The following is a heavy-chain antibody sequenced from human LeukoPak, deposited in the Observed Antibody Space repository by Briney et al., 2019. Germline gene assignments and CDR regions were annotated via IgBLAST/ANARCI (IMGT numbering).Heavy chain of an antibody. V-gene: IGHV4-4*09. D-gene: IGHD6-6*01. CDR2: IHASGPT. Sequence: PSETLSLTCTASGCSISTYYWSWIRRPPGKGLEWIAYIHASGPTNYNPSLKSRITISVDTSKNQFSLTLSSVTAADTAVYYCARHDAGIAARPFDNWGQGTLVTVSS. J-gene: IGHJ4*02. CDR1: GCSISTYY. CDR3: ARHDAGIAARPFDN.